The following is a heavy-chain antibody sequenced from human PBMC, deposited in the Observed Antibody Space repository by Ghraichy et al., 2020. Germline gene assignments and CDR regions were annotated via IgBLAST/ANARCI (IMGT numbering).Heavy chain of an antibody. V-gene: IGHV4-59*08. D-gene: IGHD2-15*01. Sequence: SETLSLTCTVSGGSITSYYWSWIRQPPGKGLEWLGYIYYNGSPNSNPSLKSRITISGDTSKNQISLKLNSVTAADTAVYYCARQGYSGGWPARRLFDCWGQGTMVTVSS. CDR1: GGSITSYY. J-gene: IGHJ3*01. CDR2: IYYNGSP. CDR3: ARQGYSGGWPARRLFDC.